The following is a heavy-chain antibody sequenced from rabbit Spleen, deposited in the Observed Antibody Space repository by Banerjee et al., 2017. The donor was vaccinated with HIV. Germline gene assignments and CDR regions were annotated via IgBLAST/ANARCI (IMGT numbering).Heavy chain of an antibody. D-gene: IGHD4-1*01. V-gene: IGHV1S45*01. CDR1: GVSLNDKDV. J-gene: IGHJ4*01. Sequence: QKQLVESGGGLVQPTGSLTLTCKASGVSLNDKDVMCWVRQAPGKGLEWIGTIYAGMTGTIDYASWAKGRFTISKTSSTTVTLQMTRLTAADTATYFCARETSSGWGIVSFYFSLWGPGTLVTVS. CDR3: ARETSSGWGIVSFYFSL. CDR2: IYAGMTGTI.